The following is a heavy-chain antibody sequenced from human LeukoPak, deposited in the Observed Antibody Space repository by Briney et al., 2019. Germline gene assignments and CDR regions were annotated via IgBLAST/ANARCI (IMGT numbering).Heavy chain of an antibody. D-gene: IGHD6-13*01. Sequence: GASVKVSCKVSGYTLTELSMHWVRQAPGQGLEWMGWINPNSGGTNYAQKFQGRVTMTRDTSISTAYMELSRLRSDDTAVYYCARGFAAAAGIIQRYYFDYWGQGTLVTVSS. CDR1: GYTLTELS. CDR2: INPNSGGT. CDR3: ARGFAAAAGIIQRYYFDY. V-gene: IGHV1-2*02. J-gene: IGHJ4*02.